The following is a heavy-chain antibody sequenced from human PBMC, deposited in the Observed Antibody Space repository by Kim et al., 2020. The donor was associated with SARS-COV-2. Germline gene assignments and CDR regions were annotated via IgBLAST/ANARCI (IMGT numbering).Heavy chain of an antibody. CDR3: ARESLAGPWGSRGFDS. J-gene: IGHJ4*02. Sequence: ASVKVSCKASGYTFTGYYIHWVRQAPGQGLEWMGWINPNSGGTNYAQKFQGRVTMTGDTSITTAYMELSRLRSDDTAVYYCARESLAGPWGSRGFDSWGQGTLVTVSS. V-gene: IGHV1-2*02. CDR1: GYTFTGYY. D-gene: IGHD7-27*01. CDR2: INPNSGGT.